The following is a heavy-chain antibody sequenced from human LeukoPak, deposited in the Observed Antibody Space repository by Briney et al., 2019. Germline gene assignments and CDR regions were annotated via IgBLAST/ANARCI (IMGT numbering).Heavy chain of an antibody. Sequence: SETLSLTCAVYGGSFSCYYWSWIRQPPGKGLEWIGEINHSGSTNYNPSLKSRVTISVDTSKNQFSLKLSSVTAADTAVYYCARGRLRYFDWLCDAFDIWGQGTMVTVSS. D-gene: IGHD3-9*01. J-gene: IGHJ3*02. V-gene: IGHV4-34*01. CDR2: INHSGST. CDR3: ARGRLRYFDWLCDAFDI. CDR1: GGSFSCYY.